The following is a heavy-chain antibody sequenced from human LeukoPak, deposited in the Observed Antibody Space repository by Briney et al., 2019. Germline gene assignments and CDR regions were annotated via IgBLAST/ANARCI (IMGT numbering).Heavy chain of an antibody. Sequence: PGGSLRLSCAGSGFSFSGYWINWVRQAPGRGLEWVASINLDGSEKYYVDSVKGRFTISRDNAKNSLYLQMNSLRAEDTAVYYCARDNWGFDIWGQGTMVTVSS. J-gene: IGHJ3*02. CDR2: INLDGSEK. CDR3: ARDNWGFDI. CDR1: GFSFSGYW. V-gene: IGHV3-7*04. D-gene: IGHD7-27*01.